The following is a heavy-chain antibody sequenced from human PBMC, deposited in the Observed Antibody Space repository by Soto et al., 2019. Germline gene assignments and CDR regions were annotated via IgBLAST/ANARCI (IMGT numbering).Heavy chain of an antibody. CDR2: LWRDGSKV. CDR3: ARDGTGWTGGDH. D-gene: IGHD6-19*01. J-gene: IGHJ4*02. CDR1: GFTFSDYD. V-gene: IGHV3-33*01. Sequence: SLRRSCAASGFTFSDYDILWVREAPGKRLEWVAVLWRDGSKVYYADSVKGRFTISRDNSKNTLYLEMNSLRVEDTAVYYCARDGTGWTGGDHWGQGTLVTVSS.